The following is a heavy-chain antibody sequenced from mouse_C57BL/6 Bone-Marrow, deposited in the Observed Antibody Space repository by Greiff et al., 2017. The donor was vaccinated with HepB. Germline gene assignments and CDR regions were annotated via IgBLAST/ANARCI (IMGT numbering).Heavy chain of an antibody. CDR2: IYYSGTI. J-gene: IGHJ4*01. V-gene: IGHV3-5*01. Sequence: VQLKESGPGLVKPSQPVFLTCTVTGISITTGNYRWSWIRQFPGNKLECIGYIYYSGTITYNPSLTSRTTITRDTPKNQFFLEMNSLTAEDTATYYCARDGYGNYYYAMDYWGQGTSVTVSS. CDR3: ARDGYGNYYYAMDY. D-gene: IGHD2-10*02. CDR1: GISITTGNYR.